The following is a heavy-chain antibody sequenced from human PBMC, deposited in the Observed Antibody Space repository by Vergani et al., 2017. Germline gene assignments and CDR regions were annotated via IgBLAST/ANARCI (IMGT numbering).Heavy chain of an antibody. Sequence: QVQLVESGGGVVQPGRSLRLSCAASGFTFSSYGMHWVRQAPGKGLEWVAVISYDGSNKYYADSVKGRFTISRDNSKNTLYLQMNSLRAEDTAVYYCAKKRGYSYGFLDYWGQGTLVTVSS. J-gene: IGHJ4*02. CDR2: ISYDGSNK. CDR3: AKKRGYSYGFLDY. D-gene: IGHD5-18*01. V-gene: IGHV3-30*18. CDR1: GFTFSSYG.